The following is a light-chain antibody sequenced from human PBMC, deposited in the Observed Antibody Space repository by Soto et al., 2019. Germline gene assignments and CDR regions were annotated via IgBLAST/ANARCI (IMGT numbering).Light chain of an antibody. V-gene: IGLV2-14*03. Sequence: QSVLTQPASVSGSPGQSITISCTGTSSDVGGYNYVSWYQHHPGKAPKLMIYDVTNRPSGVSNRFSGSKSANTASLTISGLQAEDEADYYCSSYTSSSTYVFGNGTKVILL. CDR1: SSDVGGYNY. CDR3: SSYTSSSTYV. CDR2: DVT. J-gene: IGLJ1*01.